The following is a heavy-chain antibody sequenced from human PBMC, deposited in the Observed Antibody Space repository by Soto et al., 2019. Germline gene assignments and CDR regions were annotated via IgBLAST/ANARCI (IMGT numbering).Heavy chain of an antibody. V-gene: IGHV3-23*01. CDR3: AKDGGWSLAVAGRFDY. CDR1: GSTFSSDD. Sequence: EVHLLEYGGGLVQPGGSLRLSCVVSGSTFSSDDMSWVRQAPGRGREWVSGISDSGGSTYYADSVKGRFTISRDNAKNTLYLQMKSLRIEDTALYYCAKDGGWSLAVAGRFDYWGPGTQVTVSS. J-gene: IGHJ4*02. CDR2: ISDSGGST. D-gene: IGHD6-19*01.